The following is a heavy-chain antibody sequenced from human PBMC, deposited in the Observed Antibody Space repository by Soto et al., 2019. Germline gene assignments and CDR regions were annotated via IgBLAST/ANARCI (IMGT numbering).Heavy chain of an antibody. D-gene: IGHD5-12*01. Sequence: GGSLRLSCAASGFTFSSYGMHWVRQAPGKGLEWVAVIWYDGSNKYYADSVKGRFTISRDNSKNTLYLQMNSLRAEDTAVYYCARDSGYDLEYYYYGMDVWGQGTTVTVSS. CDR2: IWYDGSNK. V-gene: IGHV3-33*01. CDR3: ARDSGYDLEYYYYGMDV. CDR1: GFTFSSYG. J-gene: IGHJ6*02.